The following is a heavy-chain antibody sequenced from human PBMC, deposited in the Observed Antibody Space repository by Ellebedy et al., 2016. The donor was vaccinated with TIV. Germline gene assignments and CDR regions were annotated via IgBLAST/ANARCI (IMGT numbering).Heavy chain of an antibody. CDR3: AKEVPYAAFDY. V-gene: IGHV3-23*01. CDR1: GFTLSDYA. CDR2: ISGSGAST. D-gene: IGHD3-16*01. Sequence: GESLKISXAASGFTLSDYAMSWVRQAPGKGLEWVSWVSGISGSGASTYYADSVKGRFTISRDNSNDMLYLQMSSLRADDTAVYYCAKEVPYAAFDYWGQGALVAVSS. J-gene: IGHJ4*02.